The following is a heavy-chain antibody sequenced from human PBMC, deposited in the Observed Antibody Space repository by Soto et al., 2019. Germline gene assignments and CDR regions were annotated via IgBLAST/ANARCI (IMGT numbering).Heavy chain of an antibody. CDR1: GFTFSSYW. J-gene: IGHJ4*02. Sequence: EVQLVESGGGLVQPGGSLRLSCAASGFTFSSYWMSWVRQAPGKGLVWVASIKEDGSEKYYVDSVKGRFTISRDNAKNSLFQQQNPLSAEDTAVYYCMRDVESGILTGPRFDYWGQGPLVTVS. CDR3: MRDVESGILTGPRFDY. D-gene: IGHD3-9*01. V-gene: IGHV3-7*01. CDR2: IKEDGSEK.